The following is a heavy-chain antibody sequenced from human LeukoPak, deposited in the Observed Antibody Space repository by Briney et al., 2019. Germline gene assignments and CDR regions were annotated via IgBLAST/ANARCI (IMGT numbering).Heavy chain of an antibody. J-gene: IGHJ4*02. CDR2: IISIFGTA. D-gene: IGHD3-22*01. CDR1: GGTFSSYA. V-gene: IGHV1-69*13. Sequence: SVKVSCKASGGTFSSYAISWVRQAPGQGLEWMGGIISIFGTANYAQKFQGRVTITADESTSTAYMELSSLRSEDTAVYYCASQTSSGYYYGVYFDYWGQGTLVTVSS. CDR3: ASQTSSGYYYGVYFDY.